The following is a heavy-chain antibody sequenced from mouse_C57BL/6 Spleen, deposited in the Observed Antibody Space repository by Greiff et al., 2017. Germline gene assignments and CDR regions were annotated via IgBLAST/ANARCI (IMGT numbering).Heavy chain of an antibody. D-gene: IGHD4-1*01. J-gene: IGHJ2*01. CDR3: ARNGANWEYFDY. V-gene: IGHV2-2*01. CDR2: IWSGGST. CDR1: GFSLTSYG. Sequence: QVQLKESGPGLVQPSQSLSITCTVSGFSLTSYGVHWVRQSPGKGLEWLGVIWSGGSTDYNAAFISRLSISKDNSKSQVFFKMISLQADDTAIYYCARNGANWEYFDYWGQGTTLTVSS.